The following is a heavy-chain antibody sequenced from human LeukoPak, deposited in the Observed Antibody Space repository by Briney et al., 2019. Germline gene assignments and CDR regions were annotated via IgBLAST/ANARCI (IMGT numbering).Heavy chain of an antibody. J-gene: IGHJ6*03. V-gene: IGHV4-39*07. CDR2: IYYSGST. Sequence: PSETLSLTCTVSGGSISSSSYYWGWIRQPPGKGLEWIGSIYYSGSTYYNPSLKSRVTISVDTSKNQFSLKLSSVTAADTAVYYCARGHYDFWSGYYTYYYYYYMDVWGKGTTVTVSS. CDR3: ARGHYDFWSGYYTYYYYYYMDV. D-gene: IGHD3-3*01. CDR1: GGSISSSSYY.